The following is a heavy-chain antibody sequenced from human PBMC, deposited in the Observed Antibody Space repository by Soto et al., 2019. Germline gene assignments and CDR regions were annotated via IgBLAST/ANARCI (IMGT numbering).Heavy chain of an antibody. Sequence: GGSLRLSCAASGFTFSSYSMNWVRQAPGKGLEWVSYISSSSSTIYYADSVKGRFTISGDNAKNSLYLQMNSLRAEDTAVYYCARRPSPFYYGDYNPPYYYYYMDVWGKGTTVTVSS. CDR3: ARRPSPFYYGDYNPPYYYYYMDV. J-gene: IGHJ6*03. V-gene: IGHV3-48*01. CDR2: ISSSSSTI. CDR1: GFTFSSYS. D-gene: IGHD4-17*01.